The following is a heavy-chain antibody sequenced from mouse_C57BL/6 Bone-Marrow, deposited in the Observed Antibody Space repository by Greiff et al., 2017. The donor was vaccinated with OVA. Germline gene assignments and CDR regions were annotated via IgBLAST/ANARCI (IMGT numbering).Heavy chain of an antibody. CDR2: IRNKANGYTT. D-gene: IGHD4-1*01. V-gene: IGHV7-3*01. CDR1: GFTFTDYY. Sequence: EVKLMESGGGLVQPGGSLSLSCAASGFTFTDYYMSWVRQPPGTALAWLGFIRNKANGYTTEYSASVKGRFTISRDNSQSILYLQMNALRAEDSATYYCARTGTWGFAYWGQGTLVTVSA. CDR3: ARTGTWGFAY. J-gene: IGHJ3*01.